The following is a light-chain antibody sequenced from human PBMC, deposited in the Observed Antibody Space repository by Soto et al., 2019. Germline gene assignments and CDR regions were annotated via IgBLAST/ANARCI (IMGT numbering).Light chain of an antibody. V-gene: IGKV3-15*01. Sequence: EIGMTQSPATLSVSPGERATLSCRASQSVSSNLAWYQQKPGQAPRLLIYGASTRATGIPARFSGSGSGTEFTLTISSLQSEDFAVYYCQQYNNWPPVNFGQGTRLEIK. CDR3: QQYNNWPPVN. CDR2: GAS. J-gene: IGKJ5*01. CDR1: QSVSSN.